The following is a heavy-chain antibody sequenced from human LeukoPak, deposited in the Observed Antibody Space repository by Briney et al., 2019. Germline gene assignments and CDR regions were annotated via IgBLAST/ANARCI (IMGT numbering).Heavy chain of an antibody. D-gene: IGHD3-10*01. CDR3: ARGVRGVIRADYYYYMDD. J-gene: IGHJ6*03. Sequence: GGSLRLSCAASEFTFSSYSMNWVRQTPGKGLEWISYIVSGSTTIYYADSVEGRFTISRDDAKNSLFLQMNSLRAEDTAVYYCARGVRGVIRADYYYYMDDWGKGTTVTVSS. CDR2: IVSGSTTI. V-gene: IGHV3-48*01. CDR1: EFTFSSYS.